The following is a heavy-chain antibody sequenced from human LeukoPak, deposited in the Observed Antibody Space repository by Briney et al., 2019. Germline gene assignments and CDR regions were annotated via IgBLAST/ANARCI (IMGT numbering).Heavy chain of an antibody. D-gene: IGHD5-18*01. CDR3: GGWIQLWFNYYYGMDV. CDR2: ISWNSGSI. Sequence: GRSLRLSCAASGFTFDDYAMHWVRQAPGKGLEWVSGISWNSGSIGYADSVKGRFTISRDNAKNSLYLQMNSLRAEDTAVYYCGGWIQLWFNYYYGMDVWGQGTTVTVSS. V-gene: IGHV3-9*01. J-gene: IGHJ6*02. CDR1: GFTFDDYA.